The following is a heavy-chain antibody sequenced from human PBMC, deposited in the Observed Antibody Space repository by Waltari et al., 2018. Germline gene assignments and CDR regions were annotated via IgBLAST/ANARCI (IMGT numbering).Heavy chain of an antibody. V-gene: IGHV1-69*05. CDR3: ARVTMVQGVIMGYYYYYGMDV. CDR1: GGTFSSYA. D-gene: IGHD3-10*01. Sequence: QVQLVQSGAEVKKPGSSVKVSCKASGGTFSSYAISRVRQAPGQGLEWMGGMRPIYGTANYAQKFQGRVTITTDEATSTAYMELSSLRSEDTAVYYCARVTMVQGVIMGYYYYYGMDVWGQGTTVTVSS. J-gene: IGHJ6*02. CDR2: MRPIYGTA.